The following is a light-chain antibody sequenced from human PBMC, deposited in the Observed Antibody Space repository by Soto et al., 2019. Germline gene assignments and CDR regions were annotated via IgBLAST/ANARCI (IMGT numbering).Light chain of an antibody. CDR3: QQRSDWPRT. V-gene: IGKV3-11*01. J-gene: IGKJ2*01. CDR1: QNINRF. Sequence: EIVLTQSPATLSLSPGERATLSCRASQNINRFLGWYQQKPGQAPRLLIYDASNRATDIPARFSGSGSATDFTLTVSSLEPEDFAVYYCQQRSDWPRTFGQGTKLEIK. CDR2: DAS.